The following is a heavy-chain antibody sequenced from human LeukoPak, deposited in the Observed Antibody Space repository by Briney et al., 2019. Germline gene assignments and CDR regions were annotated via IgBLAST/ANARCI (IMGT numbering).Heavy chain of an antibody. Sequence: GGSLRLSCAASGFTFSSYAMSWVRQAPGKGLEWVSAISGSGGSTYYADSVKGRFTISRDNAKNTLFLQVNSLRAEDTALYYCARGKIAGVNWFDPWGQGTLVTVSS. J-gene: IGHJ5*02. V-gene: IGHV3-23*01. CDR1: GFTFSSYA. CDR3: ARGKIAGVNWFDP. D-gene: IGHD6-13*01. CDR2: ISGSGGST.